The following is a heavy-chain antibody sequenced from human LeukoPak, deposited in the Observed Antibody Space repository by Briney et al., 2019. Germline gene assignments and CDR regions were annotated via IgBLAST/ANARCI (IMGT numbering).Heavy chain of an antibody. CDR1: GFTFSDYG. Sequence: GGPLRLSCAASGFTFSDYGMYWVRQAPGKGLEWVGVISYDGSEKCYADSVKGRFTISRDNSKNTLYLQTNSLNSEDTAVYYCAKGREDALDIWGQGTMVTVSS. J-gene: IGHJ3*02. CDR2: ISYDGSEK. D-gene: IGHD1-26*01. V-gene: IGHV3-30*18. CDR3: AKGREDALDI.